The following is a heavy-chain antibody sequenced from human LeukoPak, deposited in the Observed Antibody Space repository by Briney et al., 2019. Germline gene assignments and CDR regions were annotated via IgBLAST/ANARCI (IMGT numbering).Heavy chain of an antibody. CDR2: ISSGSTTI. CDR1: GFTLSSYS. J-gene: IGHJ4*02. V-gene: IGHV3-48*02. CDR3: TRGFRHFDY. Sequence: GGSLRLSCTVSGFTLSSYSMNWVRQGPGKGLEWVSYISSGSTTITYADSVKGRSTVSRDNAQNSLYLQMNSLRDEDTAVYYCTRGFRHFDYWGQGTLVTVSS. D-gene: IGHD2-21*01.